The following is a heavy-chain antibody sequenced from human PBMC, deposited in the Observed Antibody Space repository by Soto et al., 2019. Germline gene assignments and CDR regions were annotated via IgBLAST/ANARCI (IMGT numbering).Heavy chain of an antibody. J-gene: IGHJ4*02. CDR1: GGTFSSYA. CDR2: IIPIFGTA. D-gene: IGHD3-22*01. CDR3: ARGVGGSIYDSSGY. V-gene: IGHV1-69*06. Sequence: SVKVSCKASGGTFSSYAISWVRQAPGQGLEWMGGIIPIFGTANYAQKFQGRVTITADKSTSTAYIELSSLRSEDTAVYYCARGVGGSIYDSSGYWGQGTLVTVSS.